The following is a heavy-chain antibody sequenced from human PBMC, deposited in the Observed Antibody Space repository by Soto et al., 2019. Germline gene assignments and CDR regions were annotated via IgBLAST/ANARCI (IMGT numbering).Heavy chain of an antibody. CDR2: ISSSSSTI. CDR1: GFTFSSYS. Sequence: GGSLRLSCAASGFTFSSYSMNWVRQAPGKGLEWVSYISSSSSTIYYADSVKGRFTISRDNAKNSLYLQMNSLRAEDTAVYYCARADWPRAYGSGSYWPDYWGQGTLVTVSS. J-gene: IGHJ4*02. CDR3: ARADWPRAYGSGSYWPDY. V-gene: IGHV3-48*01. D-gene: IGHD3-10*01.